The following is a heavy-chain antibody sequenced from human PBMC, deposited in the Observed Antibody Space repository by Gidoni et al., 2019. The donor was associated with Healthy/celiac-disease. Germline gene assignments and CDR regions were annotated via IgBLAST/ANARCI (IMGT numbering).Heavy chain of an antibody. J-gene: IGHJ4*02. D-gene: IGHD5-18*01. Sequence: QVPLVESGGGVVQPGRSLRLSCAASGFTFSSYGMHWVRQAPGKGLEWVAFISYDGSNKYYADSVKGRFTIARDNSKNTLYLQMNSLRAEDTAVYYCAKALAHYSYGYPYYFDYWGQGTLVTVSS. CDR3: AKALAHYSYGYPYYFDY. V-gene: IGHV3-30*18. CDR1: GFTFSSYG. CDR2: ISYDGSNK.